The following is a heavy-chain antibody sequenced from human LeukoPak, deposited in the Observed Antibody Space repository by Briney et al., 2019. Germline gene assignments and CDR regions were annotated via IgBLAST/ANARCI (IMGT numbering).Heavy chain of an antibody. CDR2: IYYSGST. CDR3: ARRSSGWFDY. CDR1: GGSISSSSYY. D-gene: IGHD6-19*01. V-gene: IGHV4-39*01. Sequence: SETLSLTCTVSGGSISSSSYYWGWIRQPPGKGLEWIGSIYYSGSTYYNPSLKSRVTISVDTSKNQFSLKLSSVTAADTAVYYCARRSSGWFDYWGQRTLVTVSS. J-gene: IGHJ4*02.